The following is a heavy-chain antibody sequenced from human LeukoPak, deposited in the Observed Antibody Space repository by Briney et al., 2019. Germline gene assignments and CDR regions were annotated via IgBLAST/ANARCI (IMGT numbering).Heavy chain of an antibody. V-gene: IGHV3-23*01. CDR2: ISENCGTT. CDR3: AKDYGPKQLVFFDS. D-gene: IGHD6-13*01. CDR1: GFTVSDKH. Sequence: GGSLTLSCAVSGFTVSDKHMRWVRQARGKGVEWVSGISENCGTTFYSHSVKGRFTITTDNSKNTLYVQMNSLRGEDTAVYYCAKDYGPKQLVFFDSWGQGTLVTVSS. J-gene: IGHJ4*02.